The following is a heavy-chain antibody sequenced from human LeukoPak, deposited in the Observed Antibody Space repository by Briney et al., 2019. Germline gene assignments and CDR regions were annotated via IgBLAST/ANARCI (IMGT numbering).Heavy chain of an antibody. CDR2: IYYTGSD. CDR3: ARSSGRDTSLRTYHFDY. V-gene: IGHV4-59*08. D-gene: IGHD5-18*01. J-gene: IGHJ4*02. Sequence: SETLSLTCSVSGSSISSYYWSWIRQPPGKGLEWIGNIYYTGSDSYNPSLKSRVTISVDRTKRQFSLKLTSVTAADTAVYYCARSSGRDTSLRTYHFDYWGQGTLVTVSS. CDR1: GSSISSYY.